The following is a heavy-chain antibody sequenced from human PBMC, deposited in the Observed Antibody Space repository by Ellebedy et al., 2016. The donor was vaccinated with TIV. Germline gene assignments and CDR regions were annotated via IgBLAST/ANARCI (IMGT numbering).Heavy chain of an antibody. Sequence: AASVKVSCKASGYTFTSYYMHWVRQAPGQGLEWMGGIIPIFGTANYAQKFQGRVTITADESTSTAYMELSSLRSEDTAVYYCAKPHKSQYDILTLGAMDVWGQGTTVTVSS. D-gene: IGHD3-9*01. CDR1: GYTFTSYY. V-gene: IGHV1-69*13. J-gene: IGHJ6*02. CDR3: AKPHKSQYDILTLGAMDV. CDR2: IIPIFGTA.